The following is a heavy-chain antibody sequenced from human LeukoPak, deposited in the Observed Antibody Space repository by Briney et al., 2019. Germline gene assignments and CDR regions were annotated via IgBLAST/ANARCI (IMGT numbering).Heavy chain of an antibody. CDR2: ISSSSSYI. Sequence: GGSLRLSCAASGFTFSSYAMSWVRQAPGKGLEWVSSISSSSSYIYYADSVKGRFTTSRDNSKNTLYLQMNSLRAEDTAVYYCAKAPRYSGSYYLDYWGQGTLVTVSS. CDR1: GFTFSSYA. D-gene: IGHD1-26*01. CDR3: AKAPRYSGSYYLDY. J-gene: IGHJ4*02. V-gene: IGHV3-23*01.